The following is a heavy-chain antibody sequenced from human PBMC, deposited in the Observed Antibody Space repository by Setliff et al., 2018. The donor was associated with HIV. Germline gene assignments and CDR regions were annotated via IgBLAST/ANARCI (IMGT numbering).Heavy chain of an antibody. CDR2: ISSNIIYI. Sequence: PSETLSLSCAASGFTLSTYTMNWVRQAPGKGLEWISSISSNIIYIYYADSVRGRFTISRDNAKNSLYLQMNSLRVEDTAVYYCARTSTTTGTTLNWFDPWGQGTLVTVSS. CDR1: GFTLSTYT. D-gene: IGHD1-1*01. CDR3: ARTSTTTGTTLNWFDP. V-gene: IGHV3-21*01. J-gene: IGHJ5*02.